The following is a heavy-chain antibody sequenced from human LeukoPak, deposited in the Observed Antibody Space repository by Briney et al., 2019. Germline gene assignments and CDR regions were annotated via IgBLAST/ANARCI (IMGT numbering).Heavy chain of an antibody. J-gene: IGHJ4*02. CDR1: GYTFTSYA. Sequence: ASVKVSCTASGYTFTSYAMHWVRQAPGQRLEWMGWINAGNGNTKYSQKFQGRVTITRDTSASTAYVELSSLRSDDTAVYCCARDRVPDYYDSSGTFDYWGQGTLVTVSS. D-gene: IGHD3-22*01. CDR2: INAGNGNT. CDR3: ARDRVPDYYDSSGTFDY. V-gene: IGHV1-3*01.